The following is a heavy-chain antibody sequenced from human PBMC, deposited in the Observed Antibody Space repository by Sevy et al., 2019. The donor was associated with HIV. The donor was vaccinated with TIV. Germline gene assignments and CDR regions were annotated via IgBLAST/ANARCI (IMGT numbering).Heavy chain of an antibody. CDR2: IKQDGSKK. CDR1: AFTFSRYW. J-gene: IGHJ4*02. Sequence: GGSLRLSCAASAFTFSRYWMGWVRQAPGKGLEWVANIKQDGSKKYYVDSVKGRFTISRDNAKNSLYLQMNSLRAEDTAVYYCARDSGNYYLNYWGQGALVTVSS. D-gene: IGHD1-26*01. CDR3: ARDSGNYYLNY. V-gene: IGHV3-7*01.